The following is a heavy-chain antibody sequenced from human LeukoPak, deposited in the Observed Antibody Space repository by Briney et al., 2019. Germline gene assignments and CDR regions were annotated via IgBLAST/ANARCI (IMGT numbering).Heavy chain of an antibody. J-gene: IGHJ3*02. V-gene: IGHV3-23*01. Sequence: GGSLRLSCAASGFTFSSYAMSWVRQAPGKGLEWVSAISGSGGSTYYADSVKGRFTISRDNSKNTLYLQMNSLRVEDTAVYYCAKALVLLWFGAAFDIWGQGTMVTVSS. D-gene: IGHD3-10*01. CDR2: ISGSGGST. CDR3: AKALVLLWFGAAFDI. CDR1: GFTFSSYA.